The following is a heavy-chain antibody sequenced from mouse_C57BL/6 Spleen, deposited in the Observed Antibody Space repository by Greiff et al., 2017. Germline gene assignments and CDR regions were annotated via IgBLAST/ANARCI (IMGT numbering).Heavy chain of an antibody. CDR2: ISSGSGSI. CDR3: ARSWDGAMDY. V-gene: IGHV5-17*01. Sequence: VQLKESGGGLVKPGGSLKLSCAASGFTFSDYGMHWFRQAPEEGLEVVAYISSGSGSIYYADTVKGRFTISSDNAKNTLFLQMTSLRSEDTAMYYCARSWDGAMDYWGQGTSVTVSS. CDR1: GFTFSDYG. J-gene: IGHJ4*01. D-gene: IGHD4-1*01.